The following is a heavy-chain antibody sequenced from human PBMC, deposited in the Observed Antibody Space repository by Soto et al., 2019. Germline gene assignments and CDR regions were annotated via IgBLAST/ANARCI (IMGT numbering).Heavy chain of an antibody. CDR1: GYSFAGYW. CDR3: ATSGGYSYGRNWFDP. J-gene: IGHJ5*02. V-gene: IGHV5-10-1*01. D-gene: IGHD5-18*01. Sequence: GESLKISCKGSGYSFAGYWITWVRQKPGKGLEWMGRIDPSDSQTYYSPSFRGHVTISVTKSITTVFLQWSSLRASDTAMYYCATSGGYSYGRNWFDPWGQGTLVTVSS. CDR2: IDPSDSQT.